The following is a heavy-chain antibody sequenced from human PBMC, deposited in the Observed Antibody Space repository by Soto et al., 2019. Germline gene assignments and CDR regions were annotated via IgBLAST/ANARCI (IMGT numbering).Heavy chain of an antibody. CDR2: IRDRAYNYAT. CDR1: GFVFKDSS. J-gene: IGHJ4*02. Sequence: GGCLRLSCAASGFVFKDSSIHWVRQASGKGLEWVGRIRDRAYNYATSYAASVKGRFTISRDDSSNTAFLQMNSLKTEDTDIYYCTRLISAAQDYWGQGTRVTVSS. D-gene: IGHD3-22*01. V-gene: IGHV3-73*01. CDR3: TRLISAAQDY.